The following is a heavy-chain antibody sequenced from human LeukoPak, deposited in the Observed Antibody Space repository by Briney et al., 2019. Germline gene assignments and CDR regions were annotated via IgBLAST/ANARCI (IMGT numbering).Heavy chain of an antibody. CDR3: ARSQRGYDILTGYDY. D-gene: IGHD3-9*01. CDR1: GYTFTAYA. CDR2: INAGNGNT. V-gene: IGHV1-3*03. Sequence: ASVKVSCKASGYTFTAYAMHWVCQAPGQRLEWMGWINAGNGNTKYSEEFQGRVTITRDTSASTVYMELSSLRSEDMAVYYCARSQRGYDILTGYDYWGQGTLVTVSS. J-gene: IGHJ4*02.